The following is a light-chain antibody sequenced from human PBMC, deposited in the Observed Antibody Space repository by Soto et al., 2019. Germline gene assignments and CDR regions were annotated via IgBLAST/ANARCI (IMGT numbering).Light chain of an antibody. CDR2: SAS. V-gene: IGKV3-15*01. CDR1: QSISTE. Sequence: EIVMTQSPATLSVSPGERATLSCSASQSISTEFAWYQQKPGQPPRLLIYSASTRATGVPARFTGSGSGSEFTLTISGLQSEDFAVYYCQQGHNWPLTVGQGTRLEI. CDR3: QQGHNWPLT. J-gene: IGKJ2*01.